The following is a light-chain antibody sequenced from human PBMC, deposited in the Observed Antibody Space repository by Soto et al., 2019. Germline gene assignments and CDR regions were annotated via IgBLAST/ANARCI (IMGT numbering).Light chain of an antibody. CDR2: EGH. CDR3: CSYAGADSAPYV. Sequence: QSVLTQPASVSGSPGESITMLCTGSRSDRLSYNLVSWYQQHPGKAPKLVIFEGHKRPSDISDRFSGSKSAYTASLTISGLQPDDEADYYCCSYAGADSAPYVLGTGTKVTVL. V-gene: IGLV2-23*01. J-gene: IGLJ1*01. CDR1: RSDRLSYNL.